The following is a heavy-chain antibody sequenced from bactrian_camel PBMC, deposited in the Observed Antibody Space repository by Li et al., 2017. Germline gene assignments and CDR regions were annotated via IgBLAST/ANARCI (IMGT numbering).Heavy chain of an antibody. D-gene: IGHD3*01. CDR3: APGRVRRCNY. CDR1: QYSVRMHS. CDR2: IGSDGNT. V-gene: IGHV3S67*01. J-gene: IGHJ4*01. Sequence: VQLVESGGGSVQAGGALSLSCTVTQYSVRMHSFGWVRQAPGKEREGVAAIGSDGNTVYADSVKGRFTISQDTSKNTLYLQMNSLKVEDTAMYYCAPGRVRRCNYWGRGTQVTVS.